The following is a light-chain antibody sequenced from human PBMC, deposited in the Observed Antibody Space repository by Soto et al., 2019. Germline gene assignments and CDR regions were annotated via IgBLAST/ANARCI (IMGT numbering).Light chain of an antibody. Sequence: QAVVTQPPSVSGAPGQRVTISCTGSSSNIGAGYDVHWYQQLPGTAPKLLIYGNSNRPSGVPDRFSGSKSGTSASLAITGLQADDAADYYCQSYDSSLSGPWVFGGGTKVTVL. J-gene: IGLJ3*02. CDR3: QSYDSSLSGPWV. CDR1: SSNIGAGYD. CDR2: GNS. V-gene: IGLV1-40*01.